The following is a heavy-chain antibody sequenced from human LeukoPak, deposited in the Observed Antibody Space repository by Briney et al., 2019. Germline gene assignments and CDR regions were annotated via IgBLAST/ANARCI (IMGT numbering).Heavy chain of an antibody. V-gene: IGHV3-64*01. CDR2: ISSNGGST. CDR3: ARARIAAAGGGFDP. Sequence: GGSLRLSCAASGFTFSSYAMHWVRQAPGKGLEYVSAISSNGGSTYYANSVKGRFTISRDNSKNTLYLRMGSLRAEDMAVYYCARARIAAAGGGFDPWGQGTLVTVSS. CDR1: GFTFSSYA. D-gene: IGHD6-13*01. J-gene: IGHJ5*02.